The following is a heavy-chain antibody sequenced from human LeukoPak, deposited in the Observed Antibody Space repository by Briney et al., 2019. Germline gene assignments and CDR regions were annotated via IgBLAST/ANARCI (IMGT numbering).Heavy chain of an antibody. CDR2: ISAYNGNT. V-gene: IGHV1-18*01. CDR1: GYTFTSYG. Sequence: ASVKVSCKASGYTFTSYGISWVRQAPGQGLERMGWISAYNGNTNYAQKLQGRVTMTTDTSTSTAYMELRSLRSDDTAMYYCARARYCSGGSCYSAVGLFYYYYGMDVWGQGTTVTVSS. CDR3: ARARYCSGGSCYSAVGLFYYYYGMDV. D-gene: IGHD2-15*01. J-gene: IGHJ6*02.